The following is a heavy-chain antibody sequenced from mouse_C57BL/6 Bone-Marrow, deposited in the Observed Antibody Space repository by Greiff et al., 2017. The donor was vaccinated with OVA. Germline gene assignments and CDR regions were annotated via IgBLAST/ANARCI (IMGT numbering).Heavy chain of an antibody. J-gene: IGHJ3*01. CDR2: ISSGGSYT. Sequence: EVQLVESGGDLVKPGGSLKLSCAASGFTFSSYGMSWVRQTPDKRLEWVATISSGGSYTYYPDSVKGRFTISRDNAKNTLYLQMSSLKSEDTAMYYCARQSNSAWFAYWGQGTLVTVSA. CDR1: GFTFSSYG. D-gene: IGHD2-5*01. V-gene: IGHV5-6*01. CDR3: ARQSNSAWFAY.